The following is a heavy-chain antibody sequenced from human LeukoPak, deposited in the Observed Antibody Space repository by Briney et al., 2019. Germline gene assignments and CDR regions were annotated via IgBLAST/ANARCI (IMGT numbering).Heavy chain of an antibody. V-gene: IGHV3-30-3*01. CDR3: ARDRSYYDILTGYESYYYYGMDV. D-gene: IGHD3-9*01. J-gene: IGHJ6*02. Sequence: PGGSLRLSCAASGFTFSSYAMHWVRQAPGKGLEWVAVISYDGSNKYYADSVKGRFTISRDNSKNTLYLQMNSLRVEDAAVYYCARDRSYYDILTGYESYYYYGMDVWGQGTTVTVSS. CDR2: ISYDGSNK. CDR1: GFTFSSYA.